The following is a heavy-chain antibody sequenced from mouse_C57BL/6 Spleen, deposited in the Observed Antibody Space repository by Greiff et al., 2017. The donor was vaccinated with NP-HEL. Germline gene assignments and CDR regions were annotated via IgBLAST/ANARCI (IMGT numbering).Heavy chain of an antibody. CDR2: IDPASGNT. Sequence: EVQLQQSVAELVRPGASVKLSCTASGFNIKNTYMHWVKQRPEQGLEWIGRIDPASGNTKYDQKLQGKATITADTSSNTAYLQLSSLTSEDTAIYYCARGGCYRNCLFDYWGQGTTLTVSS. CDR1: GFNIKNTY. J-gene: IGHJ2*01. V-gene: IGHV14-3*01. D-gene: IGHD1-1*01. CDR3: ARGGCYRNCLFDY.